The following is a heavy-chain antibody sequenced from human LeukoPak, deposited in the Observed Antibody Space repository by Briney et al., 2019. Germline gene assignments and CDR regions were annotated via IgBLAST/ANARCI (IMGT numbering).Heavy chain of an antibody. CDR3: AKDQYRYCSSTSCHVIDY. CDR2: IRYDGSNK. Sequence: GGSLRLSCAASGFTFSSYGMHWVRQAPGKGLEWVVFIRYDGSNKYYADSVKGRFTISRDNSKNTLYLQMNSLRAEDTAVYYCAKDQYRYCSSTSCHVIDYWGQGTLVTVSS. J-gene: IGHJ4*02. D-gene: IGHD2-2*01. V-gene: IGHV3-30*02. CDR1: GFTFSSYG.